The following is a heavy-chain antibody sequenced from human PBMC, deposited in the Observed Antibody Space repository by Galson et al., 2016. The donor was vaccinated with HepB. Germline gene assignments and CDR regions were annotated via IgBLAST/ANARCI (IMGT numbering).Heavy chain of an antibody. Sequence: SLRLSCAASGFTFSGYAMHWVRQAPGKGLEWVAIIAYDGSNKYYADSVKGRFTISRDNFKNTLYLHVNSLRAEDTAMYYCSRDGLGAAGFFDYWGQGTLVTVSS. CDR3: SRDGLGAAGFFDY. CDR1: GFTFSGYA. J-gene: IGHJ4*02. V-gene: IGHV3-30-3*01. CDR2: IAYDGSNK. D-gene: IGHD6-13*01.